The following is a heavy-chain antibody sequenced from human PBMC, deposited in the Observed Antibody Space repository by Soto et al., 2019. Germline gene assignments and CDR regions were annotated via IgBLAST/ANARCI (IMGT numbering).Heavy chain of an antibody. D-gene: IGHD2-8*01. Sequence: ELQLLESGGGLVQPGGSLRLSCAGSRFTFSSYSFSWVLQPPGKGLEWIARISVSGGSTHYADSVKGRFTVSRDKSKNTLYLQMNNLRAEDTAVYYCAKVSRNIKNWFDPWGQGTLVTVSS. CDR3: AKVSRNIKNWFDP. CDR2: ISVSGGST. J-gene: IGHJ5*02. V-gene: IGHV3-23*01. CDR1: RFTFSSYS.